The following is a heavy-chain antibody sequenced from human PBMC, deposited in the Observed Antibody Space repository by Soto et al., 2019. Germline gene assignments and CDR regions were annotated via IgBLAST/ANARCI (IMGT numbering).Heavy chain of an antibody. D-gene: IGHD3-10*01. V-gene: IGHV3-33*01. Sequence: SQRLPCGAAGGTCSGYGVHCVRKAKSKGLEWVAVIWYDGSNKYYADSVKGRFTISRDNSKNTLYLQMNSLRAEDTAVYYCARDRDTMVRGSSSLSKWGQGTLVTVSS. J-gene: IGHJ4*02. CDR1: GGTCSGYG. CDR2: IWYDGSNK. CDR3: ARDRDTMVRGSSSLSK.